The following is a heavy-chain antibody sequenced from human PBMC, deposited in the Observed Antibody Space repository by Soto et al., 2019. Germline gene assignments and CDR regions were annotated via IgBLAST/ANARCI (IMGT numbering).Heavy chain of an antibody. Sequence: PGGSLRLSCAASGFTFSSYWMHWVRQAPGKGLVWVSRINSDGSSTSYADSVKGRFTISRDNAKNTLYLQMNSLRAEDTAVYYCARVRGYGDYGEDDAFDIWGQGTMVTVSS. J-gene: IGHJ3*02. CDR1: GFTFSSYW. D-gene: IGHD4-17*01. V-gene: IGHV3-74*01. CDR3: ARVRGYGDYGEDDAFDI. CDR2: INSDGSST.